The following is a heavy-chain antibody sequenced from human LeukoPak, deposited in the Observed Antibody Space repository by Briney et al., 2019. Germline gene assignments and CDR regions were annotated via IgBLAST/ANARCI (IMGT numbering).Heavy chain of an antibody. V-gene: IGHV3-15*01. CDR3: TTGEQQGADY. CDR2: IKRKTDGGTT. Sequence: GGSLRLSCAASGFTFSNAWMSWVRQAPGKGLEWVGRIKRKTDGGTTDYAAPVKGRFTISRDDSKNTLYLQMNSLKTEDTAVYYCTTGEQQGADYWGQGTLVTVSS. D-gene: IGHD6-13*01. J-gene: IGHJ4*02. CDR1: GFTFSNAW.